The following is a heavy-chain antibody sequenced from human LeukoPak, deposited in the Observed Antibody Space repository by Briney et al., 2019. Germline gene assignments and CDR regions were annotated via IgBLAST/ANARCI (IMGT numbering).Heavy chain of an antibody. CDR3: ARDEGTDGYSLY. J-gene: IGHJ4*02. D-gene: IGHD5-24*01. V-gene: IGHV1-69*13. CDR2: VIPILGTA. Sequence: SVKVSCKASGGTFSSYAISWVRQAPGQGLEWMGGVIPILGTANYAQNFQGRVTITADESTSTAYMELSSLRSEDTAVYYCARDEGTDGYSLYWGQGTLVTVSS. CDR1: GGTFSSYA.